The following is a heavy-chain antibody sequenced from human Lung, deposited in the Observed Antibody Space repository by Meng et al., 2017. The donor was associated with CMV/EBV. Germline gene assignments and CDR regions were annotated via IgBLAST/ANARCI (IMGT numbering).Heavy chain of an antibody. J-gene: IGHJ4*02. V-gene: IGHV3-21*01. Sequence: SCAASAFIFSDYAMTWIRQAPGKGLEWVSSISSTSIHIYYADSVKGRFTISRDNGKNLLYLQLNSLRAEDTAVYYCARGRGYCSSTNCYLNFGYXGQGTLVTVSS. CDR1: AFIFSDYA. D-gene: IGHD2-2*01. CDR2: ISSTSIHI. CDR3: ARGRGYCSSTNCYLNFGY.